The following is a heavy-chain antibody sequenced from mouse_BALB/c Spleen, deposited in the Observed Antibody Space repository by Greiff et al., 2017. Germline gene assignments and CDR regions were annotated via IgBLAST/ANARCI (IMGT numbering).Heavy chain of an antibody. Sequence: EVMLVESGGGLAKPGGSLKLSCAASGFTFSSYTMSWVRQTPEKRLEWVATISSGGSYTYYPDSVKGRFTISRDNAKNTLYLQMSSLKSEDTAMYYCTRDGSSHYFDYWGQGTTLTVSS. D-gene: IGHD1-1*01. V-gene: IGHV5-6-4*01. CDR1: GFTFSSYT. J-gene: IGHJ2*01. CDR3: TRDGSSHYFDY. CDR2: ISSGGSYT.